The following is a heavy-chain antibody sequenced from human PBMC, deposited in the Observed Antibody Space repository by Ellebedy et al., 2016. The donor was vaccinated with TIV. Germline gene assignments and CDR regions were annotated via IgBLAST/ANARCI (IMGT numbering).Heavy chain of an antibody. D-gene: IGHD4-17*01. J-gene: IGHJ5*02. CDR2: FSQSGST. V-gene: IGHV4-39*01. CDR1: GDSISSSVYY. Sequence: MPSETLSLTCTVSGDSISSSVYYWGWIRQPPGKGLEWIGSFSQSGSTYYNPSLTIRATISVDTSKNQFSLKLSSVTAADTAILYCARHSTVTTIGTWGQGALVTVSS. CDR3: ARHSTVTTIGT.